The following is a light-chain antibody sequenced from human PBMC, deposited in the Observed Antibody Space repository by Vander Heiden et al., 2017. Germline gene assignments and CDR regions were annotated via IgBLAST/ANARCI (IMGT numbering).Light chain of an antibody. CDR1: STNIGRND. J-gene: IGLJ3*02. CDR3: AAWDDSLSGWV. V-gene: IGLV1-47*01. CDR2: RNN. Sequence: HSVLTHPPSASATPAQRVTISCSGSSTNIGRNDVYWYQQLPGTAPKLLIYRNNQRPSGVPDRFSGSKSGTSAPLAISGLRSEDEADYYCAAWDDSLSGWVFGGGTKLTVL.